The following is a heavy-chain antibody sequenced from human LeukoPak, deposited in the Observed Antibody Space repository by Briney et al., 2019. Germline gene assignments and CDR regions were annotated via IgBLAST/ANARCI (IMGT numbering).Heavy chain of an antibody. D-gene: IGHD3-3*01. CDR3: ARLSNYDFWSGYYFDY. Sequence: SETLSLTCTVSGGSISSSSYYWGWIRQPPGKGLEWIGSIYYSGSTYYNPSLKSRVTISVDTSKNQFSLKLSSVTAADTAVYYCARLSNYDFWSGYYFDYWGQGTLVTVSS. CDR1: GGSISSSSYY. CDR2: IYYSGST. V-gene: IGHV4-39*01. J-gene: IGHJ4*02.